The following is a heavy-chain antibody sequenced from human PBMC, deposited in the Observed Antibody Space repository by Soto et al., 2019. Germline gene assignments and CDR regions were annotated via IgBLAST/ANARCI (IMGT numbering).Heavy chain of an antibody. CDR2: TYYRSKWYN. D-gene: IGHD3-3*01. J-gene: IGHJ5*02. Sequence: PSQTLSLTCAISGDSVSSNSAAWNWIRQSPSRGLEWLGRTYYRSKWYNDYAVSVKSRITINPDTSKNQFSLQLNSVTPEDTAVYYCARVPFQAYYDVYNWFDPWGQGTLVTVSS. CDR1: GDSVSSNSAA. CDR3: ARVPFQAYYDVYNWFDP. V-gene: IGHV6-1*01.